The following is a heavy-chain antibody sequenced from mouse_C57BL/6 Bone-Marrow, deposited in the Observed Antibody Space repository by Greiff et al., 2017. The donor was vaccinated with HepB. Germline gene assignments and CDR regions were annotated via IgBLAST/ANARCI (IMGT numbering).Heavy chain of an antibody. V-gene: IGHV1-81*01. J-gene: IGHJ1*03. Sequence: QVQLKESGAELARPGASVKLSCKASGYTFTSYGISWVKQRTGQGLEWIGEIYPRSGNTYYNEKFKGKATLTADKSSSTAYMELRSLTSEDSAVYFCARNYYGSSSYFDVWGTGTTVTVSS. D-gene: IGHD1-1*01. CDR1: GYTFTSYG. CDR2: IYPRSGNT. CDR3: ARNYYGSSSYFDV.